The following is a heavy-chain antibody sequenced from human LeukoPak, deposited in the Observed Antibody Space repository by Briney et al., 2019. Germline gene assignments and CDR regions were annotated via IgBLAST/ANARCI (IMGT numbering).Heavy chain of an antibody. V-gene: IGHV4-39*01. J-gene: IGHJ2*01. Sequence: SETLSLTCTVSGGSISSSSYYWGWIRQPPGKGLEWIGSIYYSGSTYYNPSLKSRVTISVDTSKNQFSLKLSSVTAADTAVYYCARQRIVVVPAAIGLEVTSYWYFDLWGRGTLVTVSS. CDR1: GGSISSSSYY. CDR2: IYYSGST. CDR3: ARQRIVVVPAAIGLEVTSYWYFDL. D-gene: IGHD2-2*02.